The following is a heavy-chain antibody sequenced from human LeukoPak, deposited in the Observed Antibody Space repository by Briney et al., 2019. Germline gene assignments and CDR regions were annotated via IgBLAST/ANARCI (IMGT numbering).Heavy chain of an antibody. CDR2: INHSGST. D-gene: IGHD1-26*01. J-gene: IGHJ4*02. Sequence: PSETLSLTCAVYGGSFSGYYWSWIRQPPGKGLEWIGEINHSGSTNYNPSLKSRVTISVGTSKNQFSLKLSSVTAADTAVYYCARNRRSGTFDYWGQGTLVTVSS. CDR1: GGSFSGYY. CDR3: ARNRRSGTFDY. V-gene: IGHV4-34*01.